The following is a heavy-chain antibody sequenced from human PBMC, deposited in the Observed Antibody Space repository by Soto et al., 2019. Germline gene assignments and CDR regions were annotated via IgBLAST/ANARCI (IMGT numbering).Heavy chain of an antibody. CDR1: GYTFTSYD. CDR3: ARGGYCSSTSCYEYYYYYMDV. CDR2: LNPNSGNT. J-gene: IGHJ6*03. V-gene: IGHV1-8*01. Sequence: QVQLVQSGAEVKKPGASVKVSCKASGYTFTSYDINWVRQATGQGLEWMGWLNPNSGNTGYAQKFQGRVTMTRNTSTSTAYMELSSLRSEDTAVYYCARGGYCSSTSCYEYYYYYMDVWGKGTTVTVSS. D-gene: IGHD2-2*01.